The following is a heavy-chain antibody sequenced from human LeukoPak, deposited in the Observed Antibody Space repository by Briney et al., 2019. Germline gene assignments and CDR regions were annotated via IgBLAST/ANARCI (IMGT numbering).Heavy chain of an antibody. V-gene: IGHV4-59*01. D-gene: IGHD6-19*01. CDR3: ARDGSGSSGWYNFDY. J-gene: IGHJ4*02. Sequence: SETLSLTCTVSGGSISSYYWSWIRQLPGKGLEWIGYIYYSGSTNYNPSLKSRVTISVDTSKNQFSLKLSSVTAADTAVYYCARDGSGSSGWYNFDYWGQGTLVTVSS. CDR2: IYYSGST. CDR1: GGSISSYY.